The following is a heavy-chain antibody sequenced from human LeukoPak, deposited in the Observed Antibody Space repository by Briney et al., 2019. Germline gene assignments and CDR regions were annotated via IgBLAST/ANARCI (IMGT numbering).Heavy chain of an antibody. CDR3: ASMVYCSSTSCADY. V-gene: IGHV4-34*01. Sequence: PSETLSLTCAVYGGSFSGYYWSWIRQPPGKGLEWIGEINHSGSTNYNPSLKSRVTISVDTSKNQFSLKLSSVTAADTAVYYCASMVYCSSTSCADYWGQGTLVTVSS. D-gene: IGHD2-2*01. CDR2: INHSGST. J-gene: IGHJ4*02. CDR1: GGSFSGYY.